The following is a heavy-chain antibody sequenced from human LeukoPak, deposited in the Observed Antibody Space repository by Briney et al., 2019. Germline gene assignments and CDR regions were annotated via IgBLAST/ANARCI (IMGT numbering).Heavy chain of an antibody. CDR3: ARDSYDFWTNYYFDY. V-gene: IGHV1-18*01. J-gene: IGHJ4*02. D-gene: IGHD3-3*01. Sequence: VASVKVSCKASGNTFTSYGISWVRQAPGQGLEWMGWIRAYNGNTNYAQKLQGRVTMTTDTSTSTAYMELRSLRSDDTAVYYCARDSYDFWTNYYFDYWGQGTLVTVSS. CDR2: IRAYNGNT. CDR1: GNTFTSYG.